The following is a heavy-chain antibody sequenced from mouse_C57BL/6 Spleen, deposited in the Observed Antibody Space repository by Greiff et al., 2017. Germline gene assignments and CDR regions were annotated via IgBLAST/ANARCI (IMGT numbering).Heavy chain of an antibody. CDR3: ARRDYGSSPYYFDY. J-gene: IGHJ2*01. Sequence: VQLQQSGPELVKPGASVKISCKASGYAFSSSWMNWVKQRPGKGLEWIGRIYPGDGDTNYNGKFKGKATLTADKSSSTAYMQLSSLTSEDSAVYFCARRDYGSSPYYFDYWGQGTTRTV. V-gene: IGHV1-82*01. CDR2: IYPGDGDT. CDR1: GYAFSSSW. D-gene: IGHD1-1*01.